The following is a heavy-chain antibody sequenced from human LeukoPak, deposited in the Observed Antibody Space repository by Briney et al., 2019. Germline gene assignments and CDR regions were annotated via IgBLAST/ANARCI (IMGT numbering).Heavy chain of an antibody. Sequence: PGGSLRLSCAASGITVRSNYVSWVRQAPGKGLGWVSVICSGGNTYYADSVKGRFTISRDNSKNTLYLQMNSLRAEDTAVYYCARGIGSTVFFDYWGQGTLVTVSS. J-gene: IGHJ4*02. V-gene: IGHV3-53*01. CDR1: GITVRSNY. CDR2: ICSGGNT. CDR3: ARGIGSTVFFDY. D-gene: IGHD4-17*01.